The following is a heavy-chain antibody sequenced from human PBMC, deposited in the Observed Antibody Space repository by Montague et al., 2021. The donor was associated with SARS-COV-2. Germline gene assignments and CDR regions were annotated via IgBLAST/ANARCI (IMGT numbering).Heavy chain of an antibody. CDR1: GDSVSTHSGT. V-gene: IGHV6-1*01. CDR2: TYYRSEWYS. D-gene: IGHD2-15*01. Sequence: CAISGDSVSTHSGTWNWLRLSPSRGLEWLGRTYYRSEWYSDYSVSVKSRISINPDTSKNQLSLQLNSVTPEDTAVYYCARAERGSCGDGNCYQYFFNYWGQGTLVTVSS. CDR3: ARAERGSCGDGNCYQYFFNY. J-gene: IGHJ4*02.